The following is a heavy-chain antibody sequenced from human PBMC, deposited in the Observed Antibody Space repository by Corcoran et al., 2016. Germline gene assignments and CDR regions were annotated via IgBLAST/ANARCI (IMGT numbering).Heavy chain of an antibody. CDR2: INDNGRT. J-gene: IGHJ5*02. CDR1: GGFIISSISY. CDR3: ARDVWFERYWGNWFDP. V-gene: IGHV4-39*07. Sequence: QLHLQESGPGLVKPSETLSLTCVVSGGFIISSISYWGWIRQSPGKGLEWIGNINDNGRTYYNPSLKSRVTISVDTSKNQFSLMLKSVTAADTAFYYCARDVWFERYWGNWFDPWGQGTLVTVSS. D-gene: IGHD7-27*01.